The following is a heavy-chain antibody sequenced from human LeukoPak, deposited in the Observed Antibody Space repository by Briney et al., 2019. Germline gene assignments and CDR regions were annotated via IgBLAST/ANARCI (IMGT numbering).Heavy chain of an antibody. J-gene: IGHJ3*01. V-gene: IGHV1-2*02. D-gene: IGHD6-6*01. Sequence: ASVKVACKASGYTFSNYYMHWVRQAPGQGLEWMGWINPNSGGANYAQRFQGRVALTRDTSITTAYMEVSRLTSDDTAVYYCARGSLKSSAAGFDFWGHRRTVSVS. CDR1: GYTFSNYY. CDR2: INPNSGGA. CDR3: ARGSLKSSAAGFDF.